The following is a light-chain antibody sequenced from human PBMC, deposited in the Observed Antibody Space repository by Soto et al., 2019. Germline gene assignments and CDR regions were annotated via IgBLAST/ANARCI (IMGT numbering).Light chain of an antibody. CDR3: QQASGFPRT. Sequence: DIQRTQSPSSVSASVGDRITITCRASQDITKFLAWYQQTPGKAPKLLIRGASTLHSGVPSRFSGSGSGTNFSLTISSLQPEDFATYYCQQASGFPRTFGQGTKVDIK. V-gene: IGKV1-12*01. J-gene: IGKJ1*01. CDR2: GAS. CDR1: QDITKF.